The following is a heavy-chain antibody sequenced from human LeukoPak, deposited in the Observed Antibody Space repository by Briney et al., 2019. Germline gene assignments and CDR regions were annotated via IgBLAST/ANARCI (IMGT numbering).Heavy chain of an antibody. D-gene: IGHD6-19*01. CDR2: ISYDGSNV. J-gene: IGHJ3*02. Sequence: GGSLRLSCAASGFTFSSYTMHWVRQAPGKGLEWVAVISYDGSNVHYADSVKGRFTISRDNSKNTLYLQMNRLTTEDRAVYYCARDRRQWLNWPGAFDIWGQGTMVTVSS. CDR1: GFTFSSYT. CDR3: ARDRRQWLNWPGAFDI. V-gene: IGHV3-30-3*01.